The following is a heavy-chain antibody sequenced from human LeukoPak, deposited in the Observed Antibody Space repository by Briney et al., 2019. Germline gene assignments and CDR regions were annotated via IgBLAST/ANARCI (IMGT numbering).Heavy chain of an antibody. CDR1: GGSFSGYY. Sequence: SETLSLTCAVYGGSFSGYYWSWIRQPPGKGLEWIGEINHSGSTNYNPSLKSRVTISVDTSKNQFSLKLSSVTAADTAVYYCARGGGSSGWVDYWGQGTLVTVSS. V-gene: IGHV4-34*01. CDR2: INHSGST. CDR3: ARGGGSSGWVDY. J-gene: IGHJ4*02. D-gene: IGHD6-19*01.